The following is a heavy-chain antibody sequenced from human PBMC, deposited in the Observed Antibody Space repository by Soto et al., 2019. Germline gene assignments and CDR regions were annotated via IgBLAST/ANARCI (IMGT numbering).Heavy chain of an antibody. Sequence: SETMSHTSTVSDGYISRGGYYWSWKSPHPGKGLEWIGYIYYSGSTYYNPSLKSRVTISVDTSKNQFSLKLSSVTAADTAVYYCARESRGSWYQGGYYVDDWGQESLVTVS. CDR1: DGYISRGGYY. CDR2: IYYSGST. D-gene: IGHD6-13*01. CDR3: ARESRGSWYQGGYYVDD. V-gene: IGHV4-31*03. J-gene: IGHJ4*02.